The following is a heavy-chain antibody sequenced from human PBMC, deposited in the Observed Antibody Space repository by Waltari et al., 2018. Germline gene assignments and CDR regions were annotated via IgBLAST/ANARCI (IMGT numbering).Heavy chain of an antibody. V-gene: IGHV1-24*01. CDR2: FEPEDGET. Sequence: QVQLVQSGAEVKKPGASVKVSCKVSGYTLTELSMHWVRQAPGKGLEWMGGFEPEDGETIYAQKFQGRVTMTEDTSTDTAYMELSSLRSEDTAVYYCATGTGVWYYYGSGTTYPPAYWGQGTLVTVSS. CDR3: ATGTGVWYYYGSGTTYPPAY. J-gene: IGHJ4*02. D-gene: IGHD3-10*01. CDR1: GYTLTELS.